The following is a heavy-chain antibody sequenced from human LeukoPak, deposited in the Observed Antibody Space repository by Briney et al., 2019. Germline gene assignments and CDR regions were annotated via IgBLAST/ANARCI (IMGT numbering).Heavy chain of an antibody. Sequence: GGSLRLSCAASGFTFSNYWMHWVRQAPGKGLVWVSVITTDGRSTSYADSVKGRFTISRDNAKNTLYLQMNSLRAEDTAVYYCARVHEPNSNYDILDIWGQGTVVTVSS. CDR2: ITTDGRST. D-gene: IGHD4-11*01. CDR1: GFTFSNYW. V-gene: IGHV3-74*01. J-gene: IGHJ3*02. CDR3: ARVHEPNSNYDILDI.